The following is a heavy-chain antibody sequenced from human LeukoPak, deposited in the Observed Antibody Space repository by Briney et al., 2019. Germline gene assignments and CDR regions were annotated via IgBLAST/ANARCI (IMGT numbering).Heavy chain of an antibody. CDR2: ISGSGGSK. CDR3: ARVQRGIAVALDY. V-gene: IGHV3-23*01. D-gene: IGHD6-19*01. J-gene: IGHJ4*02. Sequence: GGTLRLSCAASGFTFSTYGMSWVRQAPGKGLEWVSAISGSGGSKYYADSVKGRFTISRDNVKNLLYLQMNSLRAEDTAVYYCARVQRGIAVALDYWGQGTLATVSS. CDR1: GFTFSTYG.